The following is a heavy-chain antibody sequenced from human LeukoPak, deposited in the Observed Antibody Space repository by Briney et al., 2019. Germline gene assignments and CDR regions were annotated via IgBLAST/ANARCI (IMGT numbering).Heavy chain of an antibody. CDR1: GGSISSSSYY. J-gene: IGHJ4*02. CDR3: ARQGIVVVVATPETYFDY. V-gene: IGHV4-39*01. CDR2: IYYSGST. Sequence: SETLSLTCTVSGGSISSSSYYWGWIRQPPGKGLEWIGGIYYSGSTYYNPSLKSRVTISVDTSKNQFSLKLSSVTAADTAVYYCARQGIVVVVATPETYFDYWGQGTLVTVSS. D-gene: IGHD2-15*01.